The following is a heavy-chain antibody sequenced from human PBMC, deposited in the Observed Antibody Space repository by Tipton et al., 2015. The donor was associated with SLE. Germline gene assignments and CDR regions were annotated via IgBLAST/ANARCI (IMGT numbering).Heavy chain of an antibody. Sequence: QLVQSGAEVKKPGASVKVSCKASGYTYTRHGVSWVRQAPGQGLEWMGWIRPDSSDTDYAQKLQGRATMTTDTSTSTAYMELRSLTSDDTGVYYCARDNDDYGDYDYWGQGTLVTVSS. D-gene: IGHD4-17*01. J-gene: IGHJ4*02. V-gene: IGHV1-18*01. CDR2: IRPDSSDT. CDR1: GYTYTRHG. CDR3: ARDNDDYGDYDY.